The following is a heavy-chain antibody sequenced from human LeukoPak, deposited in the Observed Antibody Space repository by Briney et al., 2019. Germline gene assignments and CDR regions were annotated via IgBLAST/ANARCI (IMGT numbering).Heavy chain of an antibody. CDR2: IYYSGST. CDR1: GGSISSYY. CDR3: AREYGDFDY. J-gene: IGHJ4*02. Sequence: PSETLSPTCTVSGGSISSYYWSWLRQPPGKGLEWIGYIYYSGSTNYNPSLKSRVTISVDTSKNQFSLKLSSVTAADTAVYYCAREYGDFDYWGQGTLVTVSS. V-gene: IGHV4-59*01. D-gene: IGHD4-17*01.